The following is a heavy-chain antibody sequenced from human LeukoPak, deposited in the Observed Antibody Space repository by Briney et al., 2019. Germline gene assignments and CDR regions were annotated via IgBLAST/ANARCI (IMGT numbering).Heavy chain of an antibody. CDR1: GFTFSSYG. D-gene: IGHD5-12*01. J-gene: IGHJ4*02. Sequence: QPGGSLRLSCAASGFTFSSYGMNWLRQAPGKRLEWVSYISSSSDSIYYADSVKGRFTISRDNAENSLYLQMNSLRDEDAAVYYCARAMRSGYDYWGQGTLVTVSS. V-gene: IGHV3-48*02. CDR2: ISSSSDSI. CDR3: ARAMRSGYDY.